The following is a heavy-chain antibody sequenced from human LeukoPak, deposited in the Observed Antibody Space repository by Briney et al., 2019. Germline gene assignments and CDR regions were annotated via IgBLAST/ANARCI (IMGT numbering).Heavy chain of an antibody. CDR1: GVSISSYY. CDR2: IYYSGST. CDR3: ARARRITIFGVGRYWYFDL. D-gene: IGHD3-3*01. V-gene: IGHV4-59*01. Sequence: PSETLSLTCTVSGVSISSYYWSWIRQPPGKGLEWIGYIYYSGSTNYNPSLKSRVTISVDTSKNQFSLKLSSVTAADTAVYYCARARRITIFGVGRYWYFDLWGRGTLVTVSS. J-gene: IGHJ2*01.